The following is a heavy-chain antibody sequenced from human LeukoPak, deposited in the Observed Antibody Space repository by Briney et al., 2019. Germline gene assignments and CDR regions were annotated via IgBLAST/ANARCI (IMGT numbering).Heavy chain of an antibody. D-gene: IGHD6-13*01. CDR2: IYYSGST. Sequence: PSETLSLTCTVSGGSISSYYWSWIRQPPGKGLEWIGYIYYSGSTNYNPSLKSRVTISVDTSKNQFSLKLSSVTAADTAVYYCARAALVDSPLDYWGQGTLVTVSS. CDR1: GGSISSYY. CDR3: ARAALVDSPLDY. V-gene: IGHV4-59*01. J-gene: IGHJ4*02.